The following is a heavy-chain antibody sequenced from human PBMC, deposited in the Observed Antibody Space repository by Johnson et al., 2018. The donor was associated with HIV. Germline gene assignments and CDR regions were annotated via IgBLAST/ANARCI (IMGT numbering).Heavy chain of an antibody. CDR2: ISFAGSNK. CDR1: GFTCSSYA. D-gene: IGHD1-1*01. Sequence: QVQLVESGGGVVQPGRSLRLSCAASGFTCSSYAMHWVRQAPGKGLEWVAVISFAGSNKYYADSVKGRFTISRDNSKNTLFLQMNSLRADDTAMYYCATSTASDALDIWGQGTMVTVSS. V-gene: IGHV3-30*04. CDR3: ATSTASDALDI. J-gene: IGHJ3*02.